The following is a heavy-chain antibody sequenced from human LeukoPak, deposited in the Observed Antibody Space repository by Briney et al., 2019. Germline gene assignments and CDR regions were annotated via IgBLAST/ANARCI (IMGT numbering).Heavy chain of an antibody. D-gene: IGHD3-10*01. CDR3: ARRTGVFYGSGSYYNVGRFDY. Sequence: PSETLSLTCTVSGGSISSYYWSWIRQPPGKGLEWIGYIYYSGSTNYNPSLKSRVTISVDTSKNQFSLKLSSVTAADTAVYYCARRTGVFYGSGSYYNVGRFDYWGQGTLVTVSS. CDR1: GGSISSYY. CDR2: IYYSGST. V-gene: IGHV4-59*01. J-gene: IGHJ4*02.